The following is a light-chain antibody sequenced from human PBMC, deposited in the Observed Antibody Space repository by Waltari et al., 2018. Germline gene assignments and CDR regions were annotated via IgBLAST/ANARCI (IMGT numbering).Light chain of an antibody. Sequence: DIQMTQSPSTLSASVVDRVTITCRGSQSISNYLAWYQQKPGKAPNLLIYKASILKSGVSSRFSGSGSGTQFTLTISSLQPGDFATYFCQQYNTYSSFGQGTKLEIK. V-gene: IGKV1-5*03. CDR1: QSISNY. CDR2: KAS. CDR3: QQYNTYSS. J-gene: IGKJ2*01.